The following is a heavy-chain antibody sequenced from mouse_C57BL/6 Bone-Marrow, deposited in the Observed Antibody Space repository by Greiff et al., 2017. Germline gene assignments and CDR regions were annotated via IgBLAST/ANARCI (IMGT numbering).Heavy chain of an antibody. D-gene: IGHD2-4*01. Sequence: QVQLQQSGPGLVAPSQSLSITCTVSGFSLTSYGVHWVRQPPGKGLEWLVVIWSDGSTTYNSALKSRLSISKDNSKSQVFLKMNSLQTDDTAMYYCARQGMITTLYYYAMDYWGQGTSVTVSS. CDR3: ARQGMITTLYYYAMDY. V-gene: IGHV2-6-1*01. J-gene: IGHJ4*01. CDR2: IWSDGST. CDR1: GFSLTSYG.